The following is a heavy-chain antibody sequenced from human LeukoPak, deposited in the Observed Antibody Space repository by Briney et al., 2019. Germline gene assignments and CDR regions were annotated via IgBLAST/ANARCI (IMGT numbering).Heavy chain of an antibody. Sequence: GGSLRLSCAASGFTFSSYAMSWVRQAPGKGLEWVSAISGSGGSTYYADSVKGRFTISRDNSKNTLYLQINSLRAEDTAVFYCAKAIGSSDWYGDFHYWGQGTRVTVSS. V-gene: IGHV3-23*01. CDR1: GFTFSSYA. J-gene: IGHJ4*02. CDR2: ISGSGGST. CDR3: AKAIGSSDWYGDFHY. D-gene: IGHD6-19*01.